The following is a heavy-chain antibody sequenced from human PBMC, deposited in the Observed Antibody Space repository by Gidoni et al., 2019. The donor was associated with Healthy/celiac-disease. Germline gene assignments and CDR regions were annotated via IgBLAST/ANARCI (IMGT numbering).Heavy chain of an antibody. CDR1: GFTFSSYS. Sequence: EVQLVESGGGLVKPGGSLRLSCAASGFTFSSYSMNWVRQAPGKGLEWVSSISSSSSYIYYADSVKGRFTISRDNAKNSLYLQMNSLRAEDTAVYYCARECIAAAANDYWGQGTLVTVSS. CDR3: ARECIAAAANDY. V-gene: IGHV3-21*01. CDR2: ISSSSSYI. J-gene: IGHJ4*02. D-gene: IGHD6-13*01.